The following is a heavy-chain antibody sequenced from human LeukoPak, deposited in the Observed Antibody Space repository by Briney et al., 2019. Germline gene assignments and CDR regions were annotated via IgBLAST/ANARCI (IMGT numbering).Heavy chain of an antibody. Sequence: PGGSLRLSCAASGFTFSNYGLNWVRQAPGKGLEWVSSISSSSSYIYYADSVKGRFTISRDNAKNSLYLQMNSLRAEDTAVYYCAREGVTGYYYMDVWGKGTTVTVSS. CDR2: ISSSSSYI. CDR1: GFTFSNYG. CDR3: AREGVTGYYYMDV. V-gene: IGHV3-21*01. J-gene: IGHJ6*03. D-gene: IGHD4-23*01.